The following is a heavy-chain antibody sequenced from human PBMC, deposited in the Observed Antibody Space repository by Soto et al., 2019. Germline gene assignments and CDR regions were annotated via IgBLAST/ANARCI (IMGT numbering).Heavy chain of an antibody. CDR1: GGSFSGYY. V-gene: IGHV4-34*01. Sequence: SETLSLTCAVYGGSFSGYYWSWIRQPPGKGLEWIGEINHSGSTNYNPSLKSRVTISVDTSKNQFSLKLSSVTAADTAVYYCARVITIFGVGHWFDPWGQGTLVTVSS. CDR2: INHSGST. J-gene: IGHJ5*02. D-gene: IGHD3-3*01. CDR3: ARVITIFGVGHWFDP.